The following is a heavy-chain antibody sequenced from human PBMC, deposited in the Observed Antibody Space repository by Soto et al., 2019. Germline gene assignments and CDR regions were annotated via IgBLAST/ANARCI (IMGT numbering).Heavy chain of an antibody. D-gene: IGHD6-19*01. CDR3: AKELGEVAGSDY. V-gene: IGHV3-30*18. CDR1: GFTFSSYG. J-gene: IGHJ4*02. CDR2: ISYDGSNK. Sequence: GGSLRLSCAASGFTFSSYGMHWVRQAPGKGLEWVAVISYDGSNKYYADSVKGRFTISRDNSKNTLYLQMNSLRAEDTAVYYCAKELGEVAGSDYWVQGTLVTV.